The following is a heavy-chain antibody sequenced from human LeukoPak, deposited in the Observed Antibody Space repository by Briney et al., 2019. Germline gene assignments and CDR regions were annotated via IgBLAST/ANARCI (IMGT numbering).Heavy chain of an antibody. J-gene: IGHJ5*02. D-gene: IGHD3-22*01. CDR3: ARGSYYDSSGYLVGSWFDP. Sequence: ASVKVSCKASGYTFTSYDINWVRQATGQGLEWMGWMNPNSGNTGYAQKFQGRVTMTRNTSISTAYMELGSLRSEDTAVYYCARGSYYDSSGYLVGSWFDPWGQGTLVTVSS. CDR1: GYTFTSYD. CDR2: MNPNSGNT. V-gene: IGHV1-8*01.